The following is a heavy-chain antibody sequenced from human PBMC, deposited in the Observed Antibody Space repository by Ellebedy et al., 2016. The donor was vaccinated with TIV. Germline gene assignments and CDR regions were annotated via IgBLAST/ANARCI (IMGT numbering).Heavy chain of an antibody. CDR2: INPSGGST. Sequence: ASVKVSCKASGYTFTGYYMHWVRQAPGQGLEWMGIINPSGGSTSYAQKFQGRVTMTRDTSTSTVYMELSSLRSEDTAVYYCARDPNSSSWYRDYYYGMDVWGQGTTVTVSS. V-gene: IGHV1-46*01. CDR3: ARDPNSSSWYRDYYYGMDV. D-gene: IGHD6-13*01. CDR1: GYTFTGYY. J-gene: IGHJ6*02.